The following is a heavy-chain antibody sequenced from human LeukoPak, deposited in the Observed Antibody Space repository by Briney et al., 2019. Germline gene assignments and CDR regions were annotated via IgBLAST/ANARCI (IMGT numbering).Heavy chain of an antibody. Sequence: GGSLRLSCAASGFTVSSNYMSWVRQAPGKGLEWVSVIYSGGSTYYADSVKGRFTIARDNSKNTLYLQMNSLRAEDTAVYYCASTGQPVRQSTHDAFDIWGQGTMVTASS. CDR2: IYSGGST. CDR3: ASTGQPVRQSTHDAFDI. V-gene: IGHV3-53*01. D-gene: IGHD6-13*01. CDR1: GFTVSSNY. J-gene: IGHJ3*02.